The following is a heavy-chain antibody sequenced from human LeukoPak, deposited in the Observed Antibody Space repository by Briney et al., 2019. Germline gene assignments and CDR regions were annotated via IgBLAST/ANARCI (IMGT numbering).Heavy chain of an antibody. Sequence: TSETLSLTCTVSGDSITSYYWSWIRQPPGKGLEWIGYIYYSGSTNYNPSLKSRVTMSVDTSRNQFSLKLSSVTAADTAVYYCAPYCSGGSCYAGWGQGTLVTVSS. J-gene: IGHJ4*02. CDR3: APYCSGGSCYAG. CDR2: IYYSGST. CDR1: GDSITSYY. D-gene: IGHD2-15*01. V-gene: IGHV4-59*08.